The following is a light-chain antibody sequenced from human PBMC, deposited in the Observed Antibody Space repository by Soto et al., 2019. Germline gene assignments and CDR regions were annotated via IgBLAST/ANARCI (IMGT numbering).Light chain of an antibody. CDR2: AAS. CDR1: QSTITY. J-gene: IGKJ5*01. Sequence: DIQMTQSPSSLSASVGDRVTITCRASQSTITYLNWYQQKPGKPPKLLMYAASSLQSGVPSRFSGSGSGTYFTLTISSLQSEDFATYYCQQSYIPPLTFGQGTRLEIK. CDR3: QQSYIPPLT. V-gene: IGKV1-39*01.